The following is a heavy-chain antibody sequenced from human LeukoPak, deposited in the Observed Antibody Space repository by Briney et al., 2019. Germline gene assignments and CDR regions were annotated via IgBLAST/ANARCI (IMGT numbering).Heavy chain of an antibody. CDR3: ARDSDWILFDY. Sequence: PGGSLRLSCAASGFTFNTYWMHWVRQAPGKGLVWVARVHREGTTTAYADSVKGRSTISRDNAKNTLYLQMTNLRAEDTAVYYCARDSDWILFDYWGRGTLVTVSS. CDR2: VHREGTTT. J-gene: IGHJ4*02. CDR1: GFTFNTYW. D-gene: IGHD3/OR15-3a*01. V-gene: IGHV3-74*03.